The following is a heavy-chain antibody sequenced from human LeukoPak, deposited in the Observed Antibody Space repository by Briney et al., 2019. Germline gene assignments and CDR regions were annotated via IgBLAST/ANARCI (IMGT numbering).Heavy chain of an antibody. CDR3: ATKQLWLRNWFDP. D-gene: IGHD5-18*01. V-gene: IGHV4-39*07. J-gene: IGHJ5*02. CDR2: IYYSGST. Sequence: SETLSLTCTVSGGSISSSSYYWGWIRQPPGKGLEWIGNIYYSGSTYYNPSLKSRVTISVDTSKNQFSLKLSSVTAADTAVYYCATKQLWLRNWFDPWGQGTLVSVSS. CDR1: GGSISSSSYY.